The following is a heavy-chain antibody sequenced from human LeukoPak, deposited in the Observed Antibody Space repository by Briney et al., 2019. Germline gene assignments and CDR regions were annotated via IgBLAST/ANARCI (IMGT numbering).Heavy chain of an antibody. D-gene: IGHD5-18*01. CDR2: IGTAGDS. CDR1: GFTFSSYD. J-gene: IGHJ5*02. Sequence: GGSLRLSCTGSGFTFSSYDMHWVRQAKGKGLEWVSAIGTAGDSYYPGSVKGRFTISRDNAKNYLYLQMHRLRGGDTDVYYCARGAHVDTAMVKDWFDPWGQGTLVTVSS. CDR3: ARGAHVDTAMVKDWFDP. V-gene: IGHV3-13*01.